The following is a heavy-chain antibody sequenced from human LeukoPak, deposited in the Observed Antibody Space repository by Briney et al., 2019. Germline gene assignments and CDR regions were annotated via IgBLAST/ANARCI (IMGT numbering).Heavy chain of an antibody. CDR3: ARSMGYCTNGVCYKVVRLGYFQH. CDR1: GYSFTSYW. D-gene: IGHD2-8*01. Sequence: GESLKISCKGSGYSFTSYWIGWVRQMPGKGLEWMGIIYPGDSDTRYSPSFQGQVTISADKSISTAYLQWSSLKASDTAMYYCARSMGYCTNGVCYKVVRLGYFQHWGQGTLVTVSS. J-gene: IGHJ1*01. V-gene: IGHV5-51*01. CDR2: IYPGDSDT.